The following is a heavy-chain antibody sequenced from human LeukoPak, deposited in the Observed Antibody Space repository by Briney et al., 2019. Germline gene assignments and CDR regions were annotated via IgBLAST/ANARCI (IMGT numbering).Heavy chain of an antibody. D-gene: IGHD1-26*01. V-gene: IGHV4-39*01. CDR3: ARHEYSGSYYGLSWFDP. Sequence: SETLSLTCTVSGGSISSSGYYWGWIRQPPGKGLEWIASIYYSGSTYYNPSLKSRVTISVDTSKNQLSLKLSSLTAADTAVYYCARHEYSGSYYGLSWFDPXGQGTLXXXS. CDR1: GGSISSSGYY. CDR2: IYYSGST. J-gene: IGHJ5*02.